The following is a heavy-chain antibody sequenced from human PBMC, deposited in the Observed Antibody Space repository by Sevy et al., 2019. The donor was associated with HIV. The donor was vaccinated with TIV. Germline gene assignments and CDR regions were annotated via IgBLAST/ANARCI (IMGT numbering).Heavy chain of an antibody. V-gene: IGHV4-31*03. CDR3: ASETDHHAFDI. J-gene: IGHJ3*02. Sequence: SETRSLTCTVSGGSISSGGYYWSWIRQHPGKGLEWIGYIYYSGSTYYNPSLKSRVTISVDTSKNQFSLKLSSVTAADTAVYYCASETDHHAFDIWGQGTMVTVSS. CDR1: GGSISSGGYY. CDR2: IYYSGST.